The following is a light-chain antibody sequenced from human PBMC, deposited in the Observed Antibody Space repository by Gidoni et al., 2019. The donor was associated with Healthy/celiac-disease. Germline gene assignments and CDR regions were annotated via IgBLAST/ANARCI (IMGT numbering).Light chain of an antibody. J-gene: IGKJ3*01. CDR2: DAS. V-gene: IGKV3-11*01. CDR3: QQRSNWPPLFT. Sequence: EIVLTQSPATLSLSPGERATLACRASQSVSSYLAWYQQKPGQAPRLLIYDASNRATGIPARFSGSGSGTDFTRTISSLEPEDLAVYYCQQRSNWPPLFTFGPGTKVDIK. CDR1: QSVSSY.